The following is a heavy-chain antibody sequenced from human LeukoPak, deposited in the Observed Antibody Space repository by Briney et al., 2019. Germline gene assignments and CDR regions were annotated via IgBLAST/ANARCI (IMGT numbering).Heavy chain of an antibody. CDR2: IYHSGNT. CDR1: GYSIRNGFY. J-gene: IGHJ6*03. CDR3: ARDNWNSGYMDV. D-gene: IGHD1-7*01. Sequence: PSETLSLTCTVSGYSIRNGFYWGWSRRPPGKGLGWIGSIYHSGNTYYNPSLKSRVNISVDTSKNQFSLKLSSVTAADTAVYYCARDNWNSGYMDVWGKGTTVTVSS. V-gene: IGHV4-38-2*02.